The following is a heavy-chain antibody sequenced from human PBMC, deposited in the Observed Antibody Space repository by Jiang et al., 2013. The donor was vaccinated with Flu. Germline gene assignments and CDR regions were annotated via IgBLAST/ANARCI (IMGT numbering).Heavy chain of an antibody. D-gene: IGHD6-25*01. CDR3: ARGSRNLAATLITLGY. CDR2: INGDNGDT. J-gene: IGHJ4*02. Sequence: GAEVKKPGASVKVFCKASGYSFTTYAIHWVRQAPGQRLEWMGRINGDNGDTTYSRKFQGRVTIARDTSASTAYMELSSLRSEDTAVYYCARGSRNLAATLITLGYWGPEPDHRLL. CDR1: GYSFTTYA. V-gene: IGHV1-3*01.